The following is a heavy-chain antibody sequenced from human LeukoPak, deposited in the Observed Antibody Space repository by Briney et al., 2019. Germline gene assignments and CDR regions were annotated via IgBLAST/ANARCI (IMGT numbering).Heavy chain of an antibody. CDR2: IYTSGST. V-gene: IGHV4-4*07. CDR3: ARDDCSSTSCYLGGFDY. J-gene: IGHJ4*02. D-gene: IGHD2-2*01. Sequence: SETLSLTCTVSGGSISSYYWSWIRQPAGKGLEWIGRIYTSGSTNYNPSLKSRVTMSVDTSKNQFSLKLSSVTAADTAVYYCARDDCSSTSCYLGGFDYWGRGTLVTVSS. CDR1: GGSISSYY.